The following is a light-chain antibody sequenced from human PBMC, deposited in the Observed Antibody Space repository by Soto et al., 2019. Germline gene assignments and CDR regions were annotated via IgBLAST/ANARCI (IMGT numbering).Light chain of an antibody. CDR1: QDIYSW. V-gene: IGKV1-12*01. CDR3: QQANIFPIT. Sequence: DIQMTQSPSSVSASVGDRVTITCRASQDIYSWLNRYQQKPGKAPKLLIYAAFNLQSGVTSRFSGSGSGTDFTLVISSLQPEDLATYYCQQANIFPITFGGGTKVEIK. J-gene: IGKJ4*01. CDR2: AAF.